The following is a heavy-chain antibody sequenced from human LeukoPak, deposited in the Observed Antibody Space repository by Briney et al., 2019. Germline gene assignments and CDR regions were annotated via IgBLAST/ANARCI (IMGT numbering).Heavy chain of an antibody. V-gene: IGHV1-18*01. CDR1: GYTFTSYG. D-gene: IGHD3-22*01. J-gene: IGHJ4*02. CDR2: ISAYNGNT. Sequence: ASVKVSCKASGYTFTSYGISWVRQAPGQGLEWMGWISAYNGNTNYAQKLQGRVTVTTDTSTSTAYMELRSLRSDDTAVYYCAREGGENYYDSSGYCDYWGQGTLVTVSS. CDR3: AREGGENYYDSSGYCDY.